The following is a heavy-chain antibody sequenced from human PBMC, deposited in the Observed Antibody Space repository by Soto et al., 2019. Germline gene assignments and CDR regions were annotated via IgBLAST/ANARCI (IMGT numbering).Heavy chain of an antibody. Sequence: PGGSLRLSCVASGFTFSSYGMTWVRQAPGKGLEWVAIIWYDGSNKSYADSVKGRFTITRDDSKNTLYLQMNSLRAEDTAVYYCARDVGDCSSTSCYGFFDYWGQGTLVTVSS. D-gene: IGHD2-2*01. J-gene: IGHJ4*02. CDR1: GFTFSSYG. CDR3: ARDVGDCSSTSCYGFFDY. CDR2: IWYDGSNK. V-gene: IGHV3-33*01.